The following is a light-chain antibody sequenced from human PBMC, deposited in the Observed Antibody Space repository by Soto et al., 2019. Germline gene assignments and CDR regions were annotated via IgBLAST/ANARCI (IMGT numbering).Light chain of an antibody. CDR3: SSYTRQNTRV. J-gene: IGLJ3*02. V-gene: IGLV2-14*01. Sequence: QSALTQPASVSGSPGQSITISCTGTSSDVGGYNFVSWYQQHPGKAPKLMIYEVTNRPSGVSSHFSGSKSGNTASLTISGLQTEDEADYFCSSYTRQNTRVFGGGTQLTVL. CDR1: SSDVGGYNF. CDR2: EVT.